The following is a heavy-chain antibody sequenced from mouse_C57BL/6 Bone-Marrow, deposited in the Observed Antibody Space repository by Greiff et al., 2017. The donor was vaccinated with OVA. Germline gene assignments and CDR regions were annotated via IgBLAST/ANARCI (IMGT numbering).Heavy chain of an antibody. D-gene: IGHD2-5*01. V-gene: IGHV1-63*01. CDR2: IYPGGGYT. CDR1: GYTFTNYW. J-gene: IGHJ1*03. CDR3: ARSKSNNGYFDV. Sequence: QVQLQQSGAELVRPGTSVTMSCKASGYTFTNYWIGWAKQRPGHGLEWIGDIYPGGGYTNYNEKFKGKATLTADKSSSTAYMQFSSLTSEDSAIYYCARSKSNNGYFDVWGTGTTVTVSS.